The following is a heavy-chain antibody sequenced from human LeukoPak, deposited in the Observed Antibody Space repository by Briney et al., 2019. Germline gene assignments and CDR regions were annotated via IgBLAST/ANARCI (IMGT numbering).Heavy chain of an antibody. CDR2: IYSGGST. J-gene: IGHJ4*02. Sequence: GGSLRLSCAASGFTFSRYDMTWVRQAPGKGLEWVSVIYSGGSTFYADSVKGRFTISRDNSKNTVYLQMNSLRAEDTAVYYCARDRELWWELGYWGQGTLVTVSS. CDR3: ARDRELWWELGY. CDR1: GFTFSRYD. V-gene: IGHV3-53*01. D-gene: IGHD5-18*01.